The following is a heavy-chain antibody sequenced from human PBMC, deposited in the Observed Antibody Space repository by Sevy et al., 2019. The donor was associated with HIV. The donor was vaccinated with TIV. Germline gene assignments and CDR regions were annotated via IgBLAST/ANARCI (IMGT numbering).Heavy chain of an antibody. V-gene: IGHV4-59*08. J-gene: IGHJ4*02. Sequence: SETLSLTCTVSGGSSTSLYWNWIRQPPGKGLEWIANIYYNGHINYNPSLKSRVTLSLDTSKNQFSLRLSFVTAADTAMYYCAGENAWGRGYSWGQGTLVTVSS. CDR1: GGSSTSLY. D-gene: IGHD1-26*01. CDR3: AGENAWGRGYS. CDR2: IYYNGHI.